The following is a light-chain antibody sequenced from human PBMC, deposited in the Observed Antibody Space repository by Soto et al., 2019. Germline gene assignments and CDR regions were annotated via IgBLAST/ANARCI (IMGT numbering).Light chain of an antibody. CDR3: CSYAGSTTYV. CDR2: EGS. V-gene: IGLV2-23*01. Sequence: QSALTQPASVSGSPGQSITISCTGTSSDVGSNNVVSWYQQHPGKAPKLMIYEGSKRPSGVSNRFSGSKSGNTASLTISGLQAEDEADYYCCSYAGSTTYVFGTGTQLTVL. CDR1: SSDVGSNNV. J-gene: IGLJ7*01.